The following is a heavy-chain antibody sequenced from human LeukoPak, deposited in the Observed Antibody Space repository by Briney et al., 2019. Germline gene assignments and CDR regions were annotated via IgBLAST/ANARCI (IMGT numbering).Heavy chain of an antibody. V-gene: IGHV3-21*01. CDR3: ARASSKQLAGYLPGGFDI. Sequence: GGSLRLSCAASGFTFSSYSMNWVRQAPGKGLEWVSSISSSGTYVYYADSVKGRFTISRDNAKNSLSLQMNSLRADDAAVYYCARASSKQLAGYLPGGFDIWGQGIMVTVSS. J-gene: IGHJ3*02. CDR1: GFTFSSYS. CDR2: ISSSGTYV. D-gene: IGHD3-9*01.